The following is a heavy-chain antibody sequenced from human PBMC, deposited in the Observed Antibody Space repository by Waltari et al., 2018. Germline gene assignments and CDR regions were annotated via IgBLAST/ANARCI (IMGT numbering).Heavy chain of an antibody. V-gene: IGHV1-69*05. D-gene: IGHD2-2*01. J-gene: IGHJ4*02. CDR3: ARSLPRVVEMYYFDY. CDR2: IIPIFGTA. CDR1: VGTFSRSA. Sequence: QVQLVQSGAEVKKPGSSVKVSCQASVGTFSRSAITWVRQAPGQGLEWMGGIIPIFGTANCAQKFQGRVTITTDESTSTAYMELSSLRSEDTAVYYCARSLPRVVEMYYFDYWGQGTLVTVSS.